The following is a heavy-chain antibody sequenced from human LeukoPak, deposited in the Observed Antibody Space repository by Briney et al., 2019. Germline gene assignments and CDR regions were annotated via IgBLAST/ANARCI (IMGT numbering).Heavy chain of an antibody. D-gene: IGHD4-23*01. CDR3: ARVGRGGYGGSLPNYYFDY. CDR1: GFTLSSYA. Sequence: PGGSLRLSCAASGFTLSSYAMHWVRQAPGKGLEWVAVMSYDGSNEYYSDSVKGRYTISRDNSKNTLYLQMNSLIAEDTAVYYCARVGRGGYGGSLPNYYFDYWGQGSLVTVSS. CDR2: MSYDGSNE. J-gene: IGHJ4*02. V-gene: IGHV3-30-3*01.